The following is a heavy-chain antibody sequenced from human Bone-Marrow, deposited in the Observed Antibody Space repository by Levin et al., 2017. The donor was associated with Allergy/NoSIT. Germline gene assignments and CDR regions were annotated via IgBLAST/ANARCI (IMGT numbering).Heavy chain of an antibody. CDR3: ARDMNKAHYNYGLDV. D-gene: IGHD1/OR15-1a*01. CDR2: ITSRGTTM. V-gene: IGHV3-11*01. J-gene: IGHJ6*02. Sequence: GGSLRLSCAASGFTLSDYYMSWIRQAPGKGLEWVSYITSRGTTMYLADSVKGRFTISRDNAKNSLSLQMNSLRADDTAVYYCARDMNKAHYNYGLDVWGQGNTVTVS. CDR1: GFTLSDYY.